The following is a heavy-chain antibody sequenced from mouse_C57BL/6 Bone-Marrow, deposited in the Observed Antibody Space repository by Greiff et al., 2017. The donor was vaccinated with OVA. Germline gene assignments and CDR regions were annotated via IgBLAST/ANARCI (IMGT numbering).Heavy chain of an antibody. CDR1: GYTFTDYY. CDR2: INPNNGGT. D-gene: IGHD2-3*01. V-gene: IGHV1-26*01. J-gene: IGHJ4*01. Sequence: EVQLQQSGPELVKPGASVKISCKASGYTFTDYYMNWVKQSHGKSLEWIGDINPNNGGTSYNQKFKGKATLTVEKSSSTAYMELRSLTSEDSAVYYCARSASSADGTEGVCYAMDYWGQGTSVTVSS. CDR3: ARSASSADGTEGVCYAMDY.